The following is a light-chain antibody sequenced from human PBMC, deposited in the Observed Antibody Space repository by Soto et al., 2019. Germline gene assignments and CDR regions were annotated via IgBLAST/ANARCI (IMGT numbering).Light chain of an antibody. CDR2: GAS. CDR3: QQYNDWLLT. Sequence: EIVMTQSPATLSVSPGERATLSCRPSQSLNSNLAWYQQKPGQAPRLLIYGASTRAPGIPGRFSGSGSGTEFTLTISSLQSEDFAVYYCQQYNDWLLTFGGGTKVEIK. V-gene: IGKV3-15*01. J-gene: IGKJ4*01. CDR1: QSLNSN.